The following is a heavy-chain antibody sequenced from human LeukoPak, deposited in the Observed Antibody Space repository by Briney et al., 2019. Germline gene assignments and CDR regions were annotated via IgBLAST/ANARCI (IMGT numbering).Heavy chain of an antibody. CDR2: INTDGSST. D-gene: IGHD6-13*01. CDR1: GFTFSSYW. Sequence: SGGSLRLSCAASGFTFSSYWMHWVRQAPGKGLVWVSRINTDGSSTSYADSVKGRFTISRDNAKNTLYLQMNSLRAEDTAVYYCAKGKLRAAAGNPEEDDYYYMDVWGKGTTVTVSS. J-gene: IGHJ6*03. CDR3: AKGKLRAAAGNPEEDDYYYMDV. V-gene: IGHV3-74*01.